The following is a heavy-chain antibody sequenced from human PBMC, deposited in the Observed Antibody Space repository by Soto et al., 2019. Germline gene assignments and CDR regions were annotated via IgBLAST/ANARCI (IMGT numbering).Heavy chain of an antibody. D-gene: IGHD3-3*01. CDR3: ARDSQIFGVVSALGY. J-gene: IGHJ4*02. CDR1: GYTFTSYG. CDR2: ISAYNGNT. Sequence: ASVKVSCKASGYTFTSYGISWVREAPGQGLEWMGWISAYNGNTNYAQKLQGRVTMTTDTSTSTAYMELRSLRSDDTAVYYCARDSQIFGVVSALGYWGQGTLVTVSS. V-gene: IGHV1-18*04.